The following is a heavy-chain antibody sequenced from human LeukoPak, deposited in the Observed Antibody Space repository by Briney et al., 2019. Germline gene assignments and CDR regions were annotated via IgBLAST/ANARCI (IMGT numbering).Heavy chain of an antibody. CDR1: GGSISSSSYY. V-gene: IGHV4-39*01. Sequence: SETLSLTCTVSGGSISSSSYYWGWIRQPPGKGLEWIGSIYYSGSTYYNPSLKSRVTISVDTSKNQFPLKLSSVTAADTAVYYCARSLLLFSSGYPYYFDYWGQGTLVTVSS. J-gene: IGHJ4*02. CDR3: ARSLLLFSSGYPYYFDY. CDR2: IYYSGST. D-gene: IGHD3-22*01.